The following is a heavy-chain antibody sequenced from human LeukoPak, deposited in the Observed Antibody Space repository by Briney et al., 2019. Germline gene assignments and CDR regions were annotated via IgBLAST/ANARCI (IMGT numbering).Heavy chain of an antibody. CDR3: ARHDRIYALGQRSGYLWDH. V-gene: IGHV4-61*01. D-gene: IGHD3-22*01. J-gene: IGHJ4*02. Sequence: PSETLSLTCTVSGGSVSSGSYYWSWIRQPPGKGLEWIGYTHYTGSTRYNPSLESRVTISVETSKNQFSLKLGSVTAADTAVYYCARHDRIYALGQRSGYLWDHWGQGTLVTVSS. CDR1: GGSVSSGSYY. CDR2: THYTGST.